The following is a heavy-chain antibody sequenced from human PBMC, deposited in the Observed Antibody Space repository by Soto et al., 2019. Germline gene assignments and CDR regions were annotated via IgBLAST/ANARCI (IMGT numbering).Heavy chain of an antibody. Sequence: SVKVSCKASGGTFSSYAISWVRQAPGQGLEWMGGITPIFGTANYAQKFQGRVTITADESTSTAYMELSSLRSEDTAVYYCARAKDNWNYGWGGKYYGMDVWGQGTTVTVSS. CDR2: ITPIFGTA. D-gene: IGHD1-7*01. V-gene: IGHV1-69*13. J-gene: IGHJ6*02. CDR3: ARAKDNWNYGWGGKYYGMDV. CDR1: GGTFSSYA.